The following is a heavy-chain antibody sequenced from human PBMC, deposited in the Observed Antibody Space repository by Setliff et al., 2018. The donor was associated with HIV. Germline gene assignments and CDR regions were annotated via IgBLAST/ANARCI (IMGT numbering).Heavy chain of an antibody. J-gene: IGHJ4*02. Sequence: SETLSLTCAVYGGSLSGYHWSWIRQSPEKGLEWIGEINHSGSTNYNPSLKSRVTMSVETSKNQFSLKLSSVTAADTAVYYCARGGGYDRSGYYPFDYWCQGTPVTVSS. CDR2: INHSGST. CDR1: GGSLSGYH. D-gene: IGHD3-22*01. V-gene: IGHV4-34*01. CDR3: ARGGGYDRSGYYPFDY.